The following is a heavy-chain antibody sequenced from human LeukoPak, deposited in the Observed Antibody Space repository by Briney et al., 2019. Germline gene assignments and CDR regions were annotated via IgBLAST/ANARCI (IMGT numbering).Heavy chain of an antibody. Sequence: SETLSLTCTVSGGSMTTYYWSWIRQPPGKGLEWIGYIYYSGSTNYNPSLKSRVTISVDTSKNQFSLKLSSVTAADTAVYYCAREDSSGYYDYWGQGTLVTVSS. D-gene: IGHD3-22*01. CDR1: GGSMTTYY. CDR3: AREDSSGYYDY. J-gene: IGHJ4*02. CDR2: IYYSGST. V-gene: IGHV4-59*01.